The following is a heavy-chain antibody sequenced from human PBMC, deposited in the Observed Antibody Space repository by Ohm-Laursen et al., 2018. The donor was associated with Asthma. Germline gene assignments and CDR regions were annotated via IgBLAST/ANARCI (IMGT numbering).Heavy chain of an antibody. Sequence: SLRLSCAASGFTFSTFAMHWVRQAPGKGPEWVSIITSDGGWTSYADSVRGRFTISRDNSKNILYMQMNSLRAEDTAVYYCARDLTTGTTDYWGQGTLVTVSS. J-gene: IGHJ4*02. D-gene: IGHD1-7*01. CDR3: ARDLTTGTTDY. V-gene: IGHV3-30-3*01. CDR2: ITSDGGWT. CDR1: GFTFSTFA.